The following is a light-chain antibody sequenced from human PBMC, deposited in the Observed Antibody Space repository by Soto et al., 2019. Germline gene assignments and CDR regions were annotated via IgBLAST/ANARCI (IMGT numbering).Light chain of an antibody. CDR1: QSVSSN. V-gene: IGKV3-15*01. CDR3: QQYNNWPIT. CDR2: AAS. Sequence: EIVLTQSPETLSVSPGERATLSCRASQSVSSNLAWYLQKPGQAPSLLIYAASTRATGIPARFGGGGSGTEFTLTISSLQSEDFAVYYCQQYNNWPITFGQGTRLEIK. J-gene: IGKJ5*01.